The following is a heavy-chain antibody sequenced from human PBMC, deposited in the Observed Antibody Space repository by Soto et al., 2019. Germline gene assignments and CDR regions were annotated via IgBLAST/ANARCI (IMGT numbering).Heavy chain of an antibody. D-gene: IGHD1-1*01. CDR1: GYTFTGYY. CDR3: ARARSRLTYNLGY. J-gene: IGHJ4*02. Sequence: ASVKVSCKASGYTFTGYYMHWVRQAPGQGLEWMGWINPNSGGTNYAQKVQGWVTMTRDTSISRAYMELSRLRSDDTAAYYCARARSRLTYNLGYWGQGTLVTVSS. CDR2: INPNSGGT. V-gene: IGHV1-2*04.